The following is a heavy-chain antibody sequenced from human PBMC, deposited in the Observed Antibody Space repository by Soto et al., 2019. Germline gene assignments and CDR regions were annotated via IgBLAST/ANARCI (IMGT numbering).Heavy chain of an antibody. CDR2: IYPGDSDT. CDR1: GYSFTTYW. V-gene: IGHV5-51*01. J-gene: IGHJ6*02. CDR3: ARRGNDYGDYNGLDV. Sequence: PGESLKISCRGSGYSFTTYWIGWVRQMPGKGLEWMGIIYPGDSDTIYSPSFQGQATISADKSISTVYLQWSSLKASDTAIYYCARRGNDYGDYNGLDVWGQGTTVTSP. D-gene: IGHD4-17*01.